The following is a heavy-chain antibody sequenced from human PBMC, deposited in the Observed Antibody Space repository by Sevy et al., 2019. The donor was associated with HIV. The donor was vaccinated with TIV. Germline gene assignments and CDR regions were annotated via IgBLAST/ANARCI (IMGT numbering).Heavy chain of an antibody. CDR2: IIPIFGTA. CDR3: AREEGYYYGMDV. Sequence: ASVKVSCKASGGTFSSYAMSWVRQAPGQGLEWMGGIIPIFGTANYAQKFQGRVTITADESTSTAYMELSSLRSEDTAVYYCAREEGYYYGMDVWGQGTTVTVSS. J-gene: IGHJ6*02. V-gene: IGHV1-69*13. CDR1: GGTFSSYA.